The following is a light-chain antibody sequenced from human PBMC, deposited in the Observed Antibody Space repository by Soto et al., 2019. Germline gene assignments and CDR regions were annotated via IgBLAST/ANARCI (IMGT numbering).Light chain of an antibody. J-gene: IGKJ1*01. V-gene: IGKV1-5*01. CDR2: AAS. Sequence: DIQVTQSPSTLSASVGDRVTITCGASQSIGTWLAWYQQKPGKAPKLLIYAASTLQSGVPSRFSGSGSGTDFTLTISCLQSEDFATYYCQQYYSYPPTFGQGTKVDI. CDR3: QQYYSYPPT. CDR1: QSIGTW.